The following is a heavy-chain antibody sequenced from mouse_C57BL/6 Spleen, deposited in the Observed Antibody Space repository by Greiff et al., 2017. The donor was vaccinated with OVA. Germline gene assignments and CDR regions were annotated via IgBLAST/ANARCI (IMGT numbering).Heavy chain of an antibody. D-gene: IGHD2-1*01. CDR3: ARSSLYGNYVGWYFDV. CDR1: GYAFSSYW. Sequence: VQLQQSGAELVKPGASVKISCKASGYAFSSYWMHWVKQRPGKGLEWIGQIYPGDGDTNYNGKFKGKATLTADKSSSTAYMQLSSLTSEDSAVYFCARSSLYGNYVGWYFDVWGTGTTVTVSS. CDR2: IYPGDGDT. V-gene: IGHV1-80*01. J-gene: IGHJ1*03.